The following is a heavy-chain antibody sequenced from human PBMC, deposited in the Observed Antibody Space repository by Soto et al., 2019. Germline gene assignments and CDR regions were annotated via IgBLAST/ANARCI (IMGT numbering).Heavy chain of an antibody. Sequence: GASVKVSCKASGGTFSSYAISWVRQAPGQGLEWMGGIIPIFGTANYAQKFQGRVTITADESTSTAYMELSSLRSEDTAVYYCASIAVAGTPESYYGMDVWGQGTTVTVSS. CDR3: ASIAVAGTPESYYGMDV. CDR2: IIPIFGTA. CDR1: GGTFSSYA. V-gene: IGHV1-69*13. D-gene: IGHD6-19*01. J-gene: IGHJ6*02.